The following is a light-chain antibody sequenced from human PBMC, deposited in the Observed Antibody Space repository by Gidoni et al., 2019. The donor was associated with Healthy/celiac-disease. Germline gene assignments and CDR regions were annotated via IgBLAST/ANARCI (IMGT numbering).Light chain of an antibody. CDR3: QQRSNWPPGDSFT. CDR1: QSVSSY. Sequence: EIVLTQSPATLSLSPGERATLSCRASQSVSSYLAWYQQKPGQAPRLLIYDASNRATGIPARFSGSGSGTDFTLTISSLEPEDFVVYYCQQRSNWPPGDSFTFXPXTKVDIK. V-gene: IGKV3-11*01. CDR2: DAS. J-gene: IGKJ3*01.